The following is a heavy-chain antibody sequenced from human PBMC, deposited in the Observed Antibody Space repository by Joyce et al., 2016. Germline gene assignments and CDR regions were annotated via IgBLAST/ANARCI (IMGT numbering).Heavy chain of an antibody. CDR2: VNHSVST. D-gene: IGHD5-18*01. CDR3: ARGLVVTGTRVRGYNYGYSS. Sequence: QVQLQQWGGGLLKPSETLSLTCAVYGGSFSGYYWSWIRQPPGKGLEWIGEVNHSVSTRYDEALKSRVTISVDTSKNQLSLNLTSVTAAGTAVYFCARGLVVTGTRVRGYNYGYSSWGQGTLVTVSS. J-gene: IGHJ5*02. CDR1: GGSFSGYY. V-gene: IGHV4-34*02.